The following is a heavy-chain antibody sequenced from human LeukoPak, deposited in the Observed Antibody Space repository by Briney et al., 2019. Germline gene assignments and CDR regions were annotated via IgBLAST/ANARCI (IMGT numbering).Heavy chain of an antibody. D-gene: IGHD3-22*01. V-gene: IGHV3-21*01. CDR1: GFTFSSYW. J-gene: IGHJ3*02. CDR3: ARLYYYDSSGYPLDDAFDI. Sequence: GGSLRLSCAASGFTFSSYWMNWVRQAPGKGLEWVSSISSSSSYIYYADSVKGRFTTSRDNAKNSLYLQMNSLRAEDTAVYYCARLYYYDSSGYPLDDAFDIWGQGTMVTVSS. CDR2: ISSSSSYI.